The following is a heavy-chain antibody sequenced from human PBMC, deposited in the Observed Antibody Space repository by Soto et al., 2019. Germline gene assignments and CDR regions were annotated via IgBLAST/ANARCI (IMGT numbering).Heavy chain of an antibody. V-gene: IGHV1-18*04. J-gene: IGHJ5*02. CDR2: MSTYNAER. CDR1: GYSFSDYG. D-gene: IGHD3-10*01. CDR3: ARPSVASHSLGRNTWLDP. Sequence: QVHLVQSGADLKKPGDSVKDSCKTSGYSFSDYGINWVRQAPGQGLQWMGWMSTYNAERKYAGNLRGRVTMTTVTAQTTDIPEVRSLPPADTVVYNCARPSVASHSLGRNTWLDPWGQGTLGTVSA.